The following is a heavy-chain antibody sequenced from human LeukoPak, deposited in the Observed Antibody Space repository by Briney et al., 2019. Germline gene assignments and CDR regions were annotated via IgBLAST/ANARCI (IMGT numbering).Heavy chain of an antibody. CDR2: INPSGGSS. D-gene: IGHD1-1*01. J-gene: IGHJ4*02. CDR3: TRDKIQVGDY. CDR1: GYTFTSYG. V-gene: IGHV1-46*01. Sequence: ASVKVSCKASGYTFTSYGISWVRQAPGQGLEWMGIINPSGGSSSYAQKFQGRVTMTRDTSTSTVYMELSSLRSEDTAVYYCTRDKIQVGDYWGQGTLVTVSS.